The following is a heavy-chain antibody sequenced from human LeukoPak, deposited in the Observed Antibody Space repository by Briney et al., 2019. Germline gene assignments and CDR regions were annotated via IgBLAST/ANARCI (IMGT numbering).Heavy chain of an antibody. D-gene: IGHD3-10*01. CDR3: ARDGGSGIDY. V-gene: IGHV3-33*01. CDR1: GFSLTTYG. J-gene: IGHJ4*02. CDR2: IWYDGSRK. Sequence: PGGSLRLSCAASGFSLTTYGTHWLRRAPGKGLEWVAVIWYDGSRKFYGDSVKGRFTVSRDTFENTMYLQMNSLRVEDTAVYYCARDGGSGIDYWGQGTLVTVSS.